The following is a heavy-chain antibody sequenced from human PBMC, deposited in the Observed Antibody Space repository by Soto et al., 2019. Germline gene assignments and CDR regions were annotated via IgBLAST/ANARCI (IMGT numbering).Heavy chain of an antibody. D-gene: IGHD3-10*01. V-gene: IGHV4-39*01. J-gene: IGHJ4*02. Sequence: QLQLRESGPGLVKPSETLSLTCTVSGGSISDSDYHWGWIRQPPGKGLEWIGSLSRSGSTYHSASVKSRVTISVDTSKNQFSLNLGSVTAADTAVYYCARHRGPTGPNYWGQGTLVTVSS. CDR1: GGSISDSDYH. CDR2: LSRSGST. CDR3: ARHRGPTGPNY.